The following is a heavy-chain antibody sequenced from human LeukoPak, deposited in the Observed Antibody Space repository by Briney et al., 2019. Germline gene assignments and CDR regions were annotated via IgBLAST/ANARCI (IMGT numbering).Heavy chain of an antibody. V-gene: IGHV3-23*01. D-gene: IGHD1-26*01. J-gene: IGHJ6*03. CDR2: ISGSGGST. Sequence: GGSLRLSCAASGFTFSSYAMGWVRQAPGKGLEWVSAISGSGGSTYYADSVKGRFTISRDNSKNTLYLQMNSLRAEDTAVYYCARNSGSYWSYYYYMDVWGKGTTVTVSS. CDR1: GFTFSSYA. CDR3: ARNSGSYWSYYYYMDV.